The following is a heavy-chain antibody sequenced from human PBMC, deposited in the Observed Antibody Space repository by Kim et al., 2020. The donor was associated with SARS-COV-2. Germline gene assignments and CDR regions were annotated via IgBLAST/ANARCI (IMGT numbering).Heavy chain of an antibody. Sequence: GGSLRLSCTAPGFTFSGSAVHWVRQAPGKGLEWLGRIRSKDNSYATAYAASVKGRFTFSREDSKNTAFLQMNSLKIDDTAVYFCSHGDFDYYGMDVWGQGTTVIVSS. D-gene: IGHD4-17*01. J-gene: IGHJ6*02. CDR1: GFTFSGSA. CDR2: IRSKDNSYAT. V-gene: IGHV3-73*01. CDR3: SHGDFDYYGMDV.